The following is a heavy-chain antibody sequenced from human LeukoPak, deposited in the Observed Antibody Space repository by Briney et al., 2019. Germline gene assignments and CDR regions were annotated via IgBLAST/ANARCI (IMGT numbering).Heavy chain of an antibody. Sequence: PGGSLRLSCVASGFFFSSYWMSWVRQAPGKGLEWVANIKQDGSKKSYVDSVKGRLTISRDNAKNSLYLQMNSLRAEDTAIYYCTRVGYIDEGIDYWGQGTLVTVSS. CDR3: TRVGYIDEGIDY. V-gene: IGHV3-7*04. D-gene: IGHD5-24*01. CDR1: GFFFSSYW. CDR2: IKQDGSKK. J-gene: IGHJ4*02.